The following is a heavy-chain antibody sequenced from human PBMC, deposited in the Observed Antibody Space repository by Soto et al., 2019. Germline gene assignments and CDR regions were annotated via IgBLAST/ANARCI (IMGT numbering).Heavy chain of an antibody. CDR3: ARVSDR. V-gene: IGHV4-30-2*01. CDR1: GGSIGSGGYS. Sequence: SETLSLTCAVSGGSIGSGGYSWSWIRQPPGKGLEWIGYIYHSGSTYYNPSLKSRVTISVDRSKNQFSLKLSSVTAADTAVYYGARVSDRWGQGTLVTVSS. CDR2: IYHSGST. J-gene: IGHJ5*02.